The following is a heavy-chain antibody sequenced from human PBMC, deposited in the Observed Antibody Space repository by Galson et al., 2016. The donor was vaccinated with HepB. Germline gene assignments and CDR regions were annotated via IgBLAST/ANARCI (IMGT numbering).Heavy chain of an antibody. J-gene: IGHJ6*02. CDR3: ARGRGITDRYYYFYYGMDV. D-gene: IGHD3-16*01. CDR1: GFTFSSHA. V-gene: IGHV3-30-3*01. CDR2: LSSDGSNK. Sequence: LRLSCAASGFTFSSHAMYWVRQAPGRGLEWVATLSSDGSNKYYADSVRGQFSISRDNSNNTLSLQMNSLRPEDTAVYYCARGRGITDRYYYFYYGMDVWGQGTAVTVSS.